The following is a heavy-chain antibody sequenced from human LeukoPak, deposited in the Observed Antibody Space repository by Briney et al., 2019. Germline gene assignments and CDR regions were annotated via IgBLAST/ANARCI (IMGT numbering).Heavy chain of an antibody. D-gene: IGHD3-10*01. CDR1: GFTFSSYA. CDR3: AKDLVYGSPGSPFDS. Sequence: GGSLRLSCAASGFTFSSYAMSWVRQAPGKGLDWVSGISGSGGSTYYADSVKGRFTISRDHSKNTVYLQLNSLRAEDTAVYYCAKDLVYGSPGSPFDSWGQGTLVTVSS. CDR2: ISGSGGST. J-gene: IGHJ4*02. V-gene: IGHV3-23*01.